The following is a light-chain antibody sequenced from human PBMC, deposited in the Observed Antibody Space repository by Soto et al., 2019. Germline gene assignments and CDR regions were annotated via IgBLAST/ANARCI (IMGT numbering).Light chain of an antibody. CDR1: QDITNY. J-gene: IGKJ5*01. Sequence: DIQLTQSPSLLSASVGDRVTITCQASQDITNYLNWYQQKPGKAPRLLLYDASSLETGVPSRFSGSGSGTDFTLTITSLQPEDVATYYCQHYDHLPITFGPGTR. CDR2: DAS. CDR3: QHYDHLPIT. V-gene: IGKV1-33*01.